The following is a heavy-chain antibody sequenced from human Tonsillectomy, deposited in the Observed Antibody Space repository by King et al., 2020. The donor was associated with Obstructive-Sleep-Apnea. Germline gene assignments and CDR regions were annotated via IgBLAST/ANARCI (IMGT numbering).Heavy chain of an antibody. D-gene: IGHD3-16*01. CDR2: ISYDGSNK. CDR1: GFSFSAYG. CDR3: AKRPTMGAWFDP. V-gene: IGHV3-30*18. J-gene: IGHJ5*02. Sequence: VQLVESGGGVVQPGRSLRLSCAASGFSFSAYGMHWVRQAPGKGLEWVAVISYDGSNKYYADSVRGRFTISRDNSNNTLYLQMNSLRAEDTAVYYCAKRPTMGAWFDPWGKGTLVTVSS.